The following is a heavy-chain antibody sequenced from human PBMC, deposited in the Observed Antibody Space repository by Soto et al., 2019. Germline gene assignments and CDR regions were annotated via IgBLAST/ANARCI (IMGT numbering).Heavy chain of an antibody. J-gene: IGHJ4*02. V-gene: IGHV3-48*02. CDR1: GFTFTAYS. CDR3: ARDFWDY. Sequence: EVQLVESGGGLVQPGGSLRLSCAASGFTFTAYSMNWVRQAPGKGLEWVSYISSGSGSIYYADSVKGRFTISRDDAKNSLYLQMNSLRDEDTAVYYCARDFWDYWGQGTVDTVSS. D-gene: IGHD3-3*01. CDR2: ISSGSGSI.